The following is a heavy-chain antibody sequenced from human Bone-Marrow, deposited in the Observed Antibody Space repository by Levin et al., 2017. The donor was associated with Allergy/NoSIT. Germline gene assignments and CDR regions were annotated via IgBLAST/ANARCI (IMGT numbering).Heavy chain of an antibody. J-gene: IGHJ4*01. Sequence: GESLKISCQTSGYTFRKYWISWVRQVPGRGLEWIGRIDGSDSSTNYSPAFQGHVTISADKSAATVFLQWTTLKASDSAIYFCARHHTAMDIEGFDFWGPGTSVNVSS. CDR3: ARHHTAMDIEGFDF. CDR1: GYTFRKYW. D-gene: IGHD5-18*01. V-gene: IGHV5-10-1*01. CDR2: IDGSDSST.